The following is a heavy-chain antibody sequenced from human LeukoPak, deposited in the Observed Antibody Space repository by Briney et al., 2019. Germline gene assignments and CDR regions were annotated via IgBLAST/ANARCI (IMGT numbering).Heavy chain of an antibody. Sequence: PGGSLRLSCAASGFTFNSYAMTWVRQAPGKGLEWVSGITAGGDNTYYADSVKGRFTISRDNSKNTLYLQTDSLRAEDTAVYYCAKGIAVAGRPAFDIWGQGTMVTVSS. CDR3: AKGIAVAGRPAFDI. J-gene: IGHJ3*02. CDR1: GFTFNSYA. D-gene: IGHD6-19*01. V-gene: IGHV3-23*01. CDR2: ITAGGDNT.